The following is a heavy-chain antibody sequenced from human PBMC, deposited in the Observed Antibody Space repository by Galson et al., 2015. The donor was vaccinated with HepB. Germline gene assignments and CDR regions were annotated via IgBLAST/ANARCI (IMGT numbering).Heavy chain of an antibody. D-gene: IGHD3-10*01. CDR1: GYTFTSYG. CDR3: ARDTVIGGPEVLGEDFDY. CDR2: ISAYNGNT. Sequence: SVKVSCKASGYTFTSYGISWVRQAPGQGLEWMGWISAYNGNTNCAQKLQGRVTMTTDTSTSTAYMELRSLRSDDTAVYYCARDTVIGGPEVLGEDFDYWGQGTLVTVSS. J-gene: IGHJ4*02. V-gene: IGHV1-18*01.